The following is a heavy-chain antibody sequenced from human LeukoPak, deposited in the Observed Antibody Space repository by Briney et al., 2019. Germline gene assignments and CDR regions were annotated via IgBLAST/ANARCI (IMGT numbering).Heavy chain of an antibody. CDR3: ARPSARYYDFWSGYYNFYFDY. D-gene: IGHD3-3*01. V-gene: IGHV1-18*01. J-gene: IGHJ4*02. Sequence: ASVKVSCKASGYTFTSYGISWVRQAPGQGLEWMGWISAYNGNTNYAQKLQGRVTMTTDTSTSTAYMELRSLRSDDTAVYYCARPSARYYDFWSGYYNFYFDYWGQGTLVTVSS. CDR2: ISAYNGNT. CDR1: GYTFTSYG.